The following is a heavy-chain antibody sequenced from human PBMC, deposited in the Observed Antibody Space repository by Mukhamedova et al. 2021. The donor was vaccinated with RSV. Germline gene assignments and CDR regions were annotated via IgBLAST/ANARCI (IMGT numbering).Heavy chain of an antibody. J-gene: IGHJ4*02. CDR2: ISYDGSNK. CDR3: ARGGDGYAFYFDY. V-gene: IGHV3-30*01. Sequence: ISYDGSNKYYADSVKGRFTISRDNSKNTLYLQMNSLRAEDTAVYYCARGGDGYAFYFDYWGQGTLVTVSS. D-gene: IGHD5-24*01.